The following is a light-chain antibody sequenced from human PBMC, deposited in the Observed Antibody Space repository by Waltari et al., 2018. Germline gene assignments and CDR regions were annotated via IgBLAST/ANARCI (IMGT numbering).Light chain of an antibody. CDR1: QSLLHTNGYNY. CDR3: MQTRQTPWT. Sequence: DTVMTQSPLSLPVTPGEPASISCRSTQSLLHTNGYNYVDWFLQKPGQSPQLLIYLASNRAPGVPDRFSGSGSGTHFTLKISRVEADDVGVYFCMQTRQTPWTFGLGTRVE. CDR2: LAS. V-gene: IGKV2-28*01. J-gene: IGKJ1*01.